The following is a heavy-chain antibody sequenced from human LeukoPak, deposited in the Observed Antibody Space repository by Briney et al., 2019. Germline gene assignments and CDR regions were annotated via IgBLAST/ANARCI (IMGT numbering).Heavy chain of an antibody. D-gene: IGHD3-16*01. Sequence: GGSLRLPCAASGFTFSSYTMNWARQAPGKGLEWVSSISSTSSYIYYADSVKGRFTISRDNAKNSLYLQMNSLRAEDTAVYYCARDLGWGREPGRSFDYWGQGTLVTVSS. V-gene: IGHV3-21*01. CDR1: GFTFSSYT. CDR3: ARDLGWGREPGRSFDY. J-gene: IGHJ4*02. CDR2: ISSTSSYI.